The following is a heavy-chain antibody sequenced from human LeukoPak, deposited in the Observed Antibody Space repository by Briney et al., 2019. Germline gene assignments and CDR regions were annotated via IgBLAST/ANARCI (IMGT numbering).Heavy chain of an antibody. CDR2: ISSTDAGT. CDR1: GFSLSSYA. CDR3: AKAPVTSCRGAYCYPFDS. V-gene: IGHV3-23*01. D-gene: IGHD2-21*01. Sequence: QTGGSLRLSRAASGFSLSSYAMSWVRQAPGKGLEWVSAISSTDAGTYHADSVRGRFTTSRDNSKNTLYLQMNSLRAEDAAVYFCAKAPVTSCRGAYCYPFDSWGQGTLVTVSS. J-gene: IGHJ4*02.